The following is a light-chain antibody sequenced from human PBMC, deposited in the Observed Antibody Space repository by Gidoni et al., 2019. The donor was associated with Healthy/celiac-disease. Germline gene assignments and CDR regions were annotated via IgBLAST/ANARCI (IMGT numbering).Light chain of an antibody. CDR2: WAS. J-gene: IGKJ1*01. V-gene: IGKV4-1*01. CDR3: QQYYSTPPT. CDR1: QSVLYSSNNKNY. Sequence: DIAMTQSPDSLAVSLGERATINCKSSQSVLYSSNNKNYLAWYQQKPGQPPKLLIYWASTRESGVPDRFSGSGSGTDFTLPISSLQAADVAVYYCQQYYSTPPTFGQGTKVEIK.